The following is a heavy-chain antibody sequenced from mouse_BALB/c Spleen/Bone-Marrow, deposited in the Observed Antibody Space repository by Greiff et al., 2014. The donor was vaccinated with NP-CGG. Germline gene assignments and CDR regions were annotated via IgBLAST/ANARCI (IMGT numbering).Heavy chain of an antibody. Sequence: VHLVESGAGLVKPGASVKLSCKASGYTLTEYIIHWVKQRSGQGLEWIGWFYPGSGSIKYNEKFKDKATLTADKSSSTVYMELSRLTSEDSAVYFCARHEGGGYFDYWGQGTTLTVSA. CDR2: FYPGSGSI. D-gene: IGHD1-1*02. CDR3: ARHEGGGYFDY. CDR1: GYTLTEYI. V-gene: IGHV1-62-2*01. J-gene: IGHJ2*01.